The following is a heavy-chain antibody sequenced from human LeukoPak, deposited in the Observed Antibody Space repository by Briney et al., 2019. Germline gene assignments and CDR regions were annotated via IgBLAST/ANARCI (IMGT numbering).Heavy chain of an antibody. V-gene: IGHV4-38-2*02. J-gene: IGHJ4*02. Sequence: SETLSLTCTVSGYSISSGYCWGWIRQPPGKVLEWIGSIYHSGSTYYNPSLKSRVTIAVDTYKNQFSLKLSSVTAADTAVYYCARAGYGDSDFDYWGQGTLVTVSS. D-gene: IGHD4-17*01. CDR3: ARAGYGDSDFDY. CDR2: IYHSGST. CDR1: GYSISSGYC.